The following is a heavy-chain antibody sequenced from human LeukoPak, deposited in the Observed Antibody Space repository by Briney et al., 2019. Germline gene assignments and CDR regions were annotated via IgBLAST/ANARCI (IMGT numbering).Heavy chain of an antibody. J-gene: IGHJ4*02. CDR1: GFTFSSYA. CDR3: AREDDWNYEDY. CDR2: ISYDGSNK. D-gene: IGHD1-7*01. Sequence: GGSLRLSCAASGFTFSSYAMHWVRQAPGKGLEWVAVISYDGSNKYYADSVKGRFTISRDNSKNTLYLQMNSLRAEDTAIYFCAREDDWNYEDYWGQGTLVTVSS. V-gene: IGHV3-30-3*01.